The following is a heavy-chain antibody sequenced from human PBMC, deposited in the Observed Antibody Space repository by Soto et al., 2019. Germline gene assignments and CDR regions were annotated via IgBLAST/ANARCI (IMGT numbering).Heavy chain of an antibody. V-gene: IGHV3-21*01. J-gene: IGHJ4*02. CDR3: ARDRRYYDSSEAVSYYFDY. D-gene: IGHD3-22*01. CDR2: ISSSSYYI. CDR1: GFTFTTYS. Sequence: GWSLRLSCAASGFTFTTYSMNWVRQAPGKGLEWVSSISSSSYYIYYADSVKGRFIISRDNAKNSLYLQMNGLRAQDTAVYYCARDRRYYDSSEAVSYYFDYWGQGTVVTVSS.